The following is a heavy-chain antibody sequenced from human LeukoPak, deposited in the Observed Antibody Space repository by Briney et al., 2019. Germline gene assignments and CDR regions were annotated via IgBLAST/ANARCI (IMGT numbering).Heavy chain of an antibody. CDR1: GFAVSSND. J-gene: IGHJ4*02. CDR3: ARGGSYGYNY. D-gene: IGHD5-18*01. V-gene: IGHV3-66*01. CDR2: IYSGGST. Sequence: PGGSLRLSCAASGFAVSSNDMSWVRQAPGKGLEWVSIIYSGGSTYYADSVKGRFTISRDNSKDTLYLQMNSLRAEDTAVYYCARGGSYGYNYWGQGTLVTVSS.